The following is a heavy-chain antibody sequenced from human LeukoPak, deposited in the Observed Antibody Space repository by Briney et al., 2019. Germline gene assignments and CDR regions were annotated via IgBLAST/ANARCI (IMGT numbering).Heavy chain of an antibody. V-gene: IGHV3-23*01. CDR1: GFTFSIYA. J-gene: IGHJ4*02. D-gene: IGHD3-22*01. CDR3: AKEIDYDSSGYYSNFDY. CDR2: ISGSGDPT. Sequence: GGSLRLSCAASGFTFSIYAVTWVRHAQGRGLEWVSIISGSGDPTYYADSVKGRFTVSRDNSKNTLYLQMNSLRVDDTGVYYCAKEIDYDSSGYYSNFDYWGQGTLVTVSS.